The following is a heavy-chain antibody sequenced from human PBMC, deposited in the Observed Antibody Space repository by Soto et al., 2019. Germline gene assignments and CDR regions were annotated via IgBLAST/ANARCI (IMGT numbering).Heavy chain of an antibody. CDR3: ARDGTAVTGNFDY. CDR2: ISRSSSYT. V-gene: IGHV3-11*06. D-gene: IGHD6-19*01. J-gene: IGHJ4*02. CDR1: GFTFSDFY. Sequence: GGSLRLSCAASGFTFSDFYMSWIRQAPVKGLEWISYISRSSSYTNYADSVKGRFTISRDNAKNSLYLQMNSLRADDRAMYYCARDGTAVTGNFDYWGLGTLVTVSS.